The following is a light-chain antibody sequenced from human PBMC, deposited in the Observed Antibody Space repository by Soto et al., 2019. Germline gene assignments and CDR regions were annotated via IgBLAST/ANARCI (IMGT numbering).Light chain of an antibody. J-gene: IGLJ3*02. Sequence: QPVLTQPPSTSGTPGQRVTISCSGSSSNIGSNTVNWFQLLPGTAPKLLISTNNQRPSGVPDRFSGSKSGTSASLAISGLQSEDEADYYCAAWDDSLNGWVFGGGTKLTVL. CDR3: AAWDDSLNGWV. CDR2: TNN. V-gene: IGLV1-44*01. CDR1: SSNIGSNT.